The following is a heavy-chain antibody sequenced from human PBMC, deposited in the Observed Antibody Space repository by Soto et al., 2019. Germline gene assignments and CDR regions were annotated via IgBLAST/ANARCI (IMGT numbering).Heavy chain of an antibody. CDR2: IYEGGNT. V-gene: IGHV4-30-2*01. CDR3: VRRSPEDAFDI. J-gene: IGHJ3*02. CDR1: GGSIISGGYS. Sequence: SETLSLTCAVSGGSIISGGYSWSWIRQPPGKGLQWIGHIYEGGNTYYTPSLESRVAISTDKSKNQLSLRLSSVTAADTAVYYCVRRSPEDAFDIWGQGTMVTVSS.